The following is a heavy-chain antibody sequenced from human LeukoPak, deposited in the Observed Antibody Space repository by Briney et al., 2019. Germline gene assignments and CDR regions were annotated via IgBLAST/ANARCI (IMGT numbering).Heavy chain of an antibody. Sequence: GGSLRLYCAASGFTFSSYEMNWVRQAPGKGLEWVSYISSSGSTIYYADSVKGRFTISRDNAKNSLYLQMNSLRAEDTAVYYCARDRSSSWGNWFDPWGQGTLVTVSS. D-gene: IGHD6-13*01. CDR3: ARDRSSSWGNWFDP. CDR2: ISSSGSTI. CDR1: GFTFSSYE. V-gene: IGHV3-48*03. J-gene: IGHJ5*02.